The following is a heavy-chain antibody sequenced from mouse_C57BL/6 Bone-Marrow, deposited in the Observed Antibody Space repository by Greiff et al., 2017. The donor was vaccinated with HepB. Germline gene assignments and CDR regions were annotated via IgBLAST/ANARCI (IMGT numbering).Heavy chain of an antibody. CDR1: GFNIKDDY. CDR2: IDPENGDT. CDR3: TTQGGVTSSYFDY. Sequence: EVKLMESGAELVRPGASVTLSCTASGFNIKDDYMHWVKQRPEQGLEWIGWIDPENGDTEYASKFQGKATITADTSSNTAYLQLSSLTSEDTAVYYCTTQGGVTSSYFDYWGQGTTLTVSS. D-gene: IGHD2-2*01. V-gene: IGHV14-4*01. J-gene: IGHJ2*01.